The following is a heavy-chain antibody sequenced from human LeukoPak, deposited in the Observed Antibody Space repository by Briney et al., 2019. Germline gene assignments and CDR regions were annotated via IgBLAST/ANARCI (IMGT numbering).Heavy chain of an antibody. V-gene: IGHV4-31*03. CDR2: IYYSGST. CDR1: GGSISRGGYY. J-gene: IGHJ4*02. D-gene: IGHD2-2*01. Sequence: SQTLSLTCTVSGGSISRGGYYWSWIRQHPGKGLGWIGYIYYSGSTYYNPSLKSRVTISVDTSKNQFSLKLSSVTAADTAVYYCARESDCSSTSCYADYWGQGTLVTVSS. CDR3: ARESDCSSTSCYADY.